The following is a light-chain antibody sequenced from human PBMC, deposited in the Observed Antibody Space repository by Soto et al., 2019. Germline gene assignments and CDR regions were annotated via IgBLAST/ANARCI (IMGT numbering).Light chain of an antibody. CDR2: WAS. CDR1: QSVLYSSNNKNY. J-gene: IGKJ4*01. V-gene: IGKV4-1*01. CDR3: QQYYSPTLT. Sequence: DIVMTQSPDSLAVSLGERATINCKSSQSVLYSSNNKNYLAWYQQKPGQPPKLLIYWASTRESGVPDRFSGSGSGTDFTLTISSLQAEYVAVYYCQQYYSPTLTFGGGTKVEIK.